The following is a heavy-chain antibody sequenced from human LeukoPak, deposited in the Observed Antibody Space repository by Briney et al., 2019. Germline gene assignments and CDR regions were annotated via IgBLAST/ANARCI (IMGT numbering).Heavy chain of an antibody. CDR1: GFTVSSNY. Sequence: GGSLRLSCAASGFTVSSNYMSWVRQAPGKGLEWVANINQDGSEKYYVDSLKGRFTISRDNAKNSLYLQLNNLRAEDTAVYYCARDKIVGATYFDYWGQGTLVTVSS. D-gene: IGHD1-26*01. V-gene: IGHV3-7*01. CDR3: ARDKIVGATYFDY. CDR2: INQDGSEK. J-gene: IGHJ4*02.